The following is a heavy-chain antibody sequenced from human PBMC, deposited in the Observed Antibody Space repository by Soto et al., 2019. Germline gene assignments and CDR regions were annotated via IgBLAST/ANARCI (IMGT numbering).Heavy chain of an antibody. Sequence: PGGSLRLACAASGFSFSISSMNWVRQAPGKGLEWVSSISGTSDYISYADSVKGRFTISRDNAKNSLYLQMNSLRAEDTAVYYCASASQRMTTVTYWAQRTLVTGSS. CDR1: GFSFSISS. J-gene: IGHJ4*02. CDR2: ISGTSDYI. CDR3: ASASQRMTTVTY. V-gene: IGHV3-21*01. D-gene: IGHD4-4*01.